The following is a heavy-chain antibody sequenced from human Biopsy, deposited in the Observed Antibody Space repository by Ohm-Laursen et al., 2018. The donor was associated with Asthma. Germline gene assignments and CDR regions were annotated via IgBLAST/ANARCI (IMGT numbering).Heavy chain of an antibody. Sequence: SVKVSCKSLGGTFNTYVIGWVRQAPGQGLEWMGGINSVFGTTTYPQKFQDGVTITADDSTSTVCMELSSLRSEDTAVYYCARKAGSCISRTCYSLDFWGQGTLVTVSS. CDR2: INSVFGTT. V-gene: IGHV1-69*13. D-gene: IGHD2-2*01. CDR1: GGTFNTYV. CDR3: ARKAGSCISRTCYSLDF. J-gene: IGHJ4*02.